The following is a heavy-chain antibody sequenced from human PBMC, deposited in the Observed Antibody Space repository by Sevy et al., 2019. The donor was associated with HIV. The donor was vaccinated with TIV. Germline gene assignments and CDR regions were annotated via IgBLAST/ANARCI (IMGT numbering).Heavy chain of an antibody. CDR2: VFSSSSYI. Sequence: GGSLRLSCAASGFTFSSYNKNWVRQAPGKGLEWVSFVFSSSSYIYYADSVKGRFTISRDNAKNSLYLQMNSLRAEDTAVYYCARDKTILEGRYGMDVWGQGTTVTVSS. D-gene: IGHD3-3*01. CDR1: GFTFSSYN. J-gene: IGHJ6*02. V-gene: IGHV3-21*01. CDR3: ARDKTILEGRYGMDV.